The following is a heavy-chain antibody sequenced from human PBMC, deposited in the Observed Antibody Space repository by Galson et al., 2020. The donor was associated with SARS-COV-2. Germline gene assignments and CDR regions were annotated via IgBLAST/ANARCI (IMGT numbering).Heavy chain of an antibody. V-gene: IGHV5-51*01. J-gene: IGHJ4*02. CDR1: GYSFPSHW. CDR2: IYAGDSDT. CDR3: ARRTITAITHFDY. D-gene: IGHD5-12*01. Sequence: HGESLKISCKGSGYSFPSHWIGWVRQMSGQGLEGMGIIYAGDSDTRYSRAFQGQVTIPADKSTSTAYLHWSGLKASDTAMYYCARRTITAITHFDYWGQGTLVTVSS.